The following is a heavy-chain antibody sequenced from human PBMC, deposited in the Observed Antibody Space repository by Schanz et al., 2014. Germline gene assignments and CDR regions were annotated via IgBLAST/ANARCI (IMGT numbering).Heavy chain of an antibody. CDR2: VYYGGGADYNLGST. Sequence: VQLQESSPGLVTPSETLSLTCTVSGASMLSYYWTWFRQPPGKGLEWIGSVYYGGGADYNLGSTDYNPARKSRVAISADKSKSQLSLRRHSVTAADTAVYYCARSPGRARYFDYWGQGSLVPVSS. CDR1: GASMLSYY. D-gene: IGHD7-27*01. J-gene: IGHJ4*02. V-gene: IGHV4-59*03. CDR3: ARSPGRARYFDY.